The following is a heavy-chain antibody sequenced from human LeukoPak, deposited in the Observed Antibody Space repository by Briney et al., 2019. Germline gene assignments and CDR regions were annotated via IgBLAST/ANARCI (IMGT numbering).Heavy chain of an antibody. D-gene: IGHD3-9*01. CDR2: IYYSGST. CDR1: GGSISSGGYY. J-gene: IGHJ6*02. Sequence: ASETLSLTCTVSGGSISSGGYYWSWIRQHPGKGLEWIGYIYYSGSTYYNPSLKSRVTISVDTSKNQLSLKLSSVTAADTAVYYCARDLLTGPDYYYYGMDVWGQGTTVTVSS. V-gene: IGHV4-31*03. CDR3: ARDLLTGPDYYYYGMDV.